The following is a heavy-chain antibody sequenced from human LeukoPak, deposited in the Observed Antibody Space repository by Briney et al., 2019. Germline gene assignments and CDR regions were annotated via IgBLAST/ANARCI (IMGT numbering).Heavy chain of an antibody. CDR2: INTDGTVT. V-gene: IGHV3-74*01. J-gene: IGHJ4*02. Sequence: GGSLRFSCAASGYTFSKYWMLWVRQAPGKGLESVSRINTDGTVTTYADSVKGRFTVSRDNADNTMFLQMNSVRDEDTAVYYCATKQWLAPPPDSWGQGTPVTVSS. CDR1: GYTFSKYW. CDR3: ATKQWLAPPPDS. D-gene: IGHD6-19*01.